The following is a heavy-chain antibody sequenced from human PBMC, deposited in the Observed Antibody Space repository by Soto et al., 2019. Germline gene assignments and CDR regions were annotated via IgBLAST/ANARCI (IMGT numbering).Heavy chain of an antibody. D-gene: IGHD3-10*01. J-gene: IGHJ6*02. CDR1: GGTFSSYA. Sequence: SVKVSCKASGGTFSSYAISCVRQAPGQGLEWMGGIIPIFGTANYAQKFQGRVTITADESTSTAYMELSSLRSEDTAVYYCARGWGSVNYYYGMDVWGQGTTVTVSS. CDR3: ARGWGSVNYYYGMDV. V-gene: IGHV1-69*13. CDR2: IIPIFGTA.